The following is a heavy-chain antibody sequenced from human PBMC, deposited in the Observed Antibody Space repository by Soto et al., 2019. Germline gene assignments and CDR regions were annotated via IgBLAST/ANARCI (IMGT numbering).Heavy chain of an antibody. CDR3: ARSIEARRGGYYYYYGMDV. CDR1: GYTLTGYD. D-gene: IGHD6-6*01. CDR2: MNPNSGNT. V-gene: IGHV1-8*01. Sequence: SVNVACKASGYTLTGYDINWVRQATGQGLEWMGWMNPNSGNTGYAQKFQGRVTMTRNTSISTAYMELSSLRSEDTAVYYCARSIEARRGGYYYYYGMDVWGQGTTVTVSS. J-gene: IGHJ6*02.